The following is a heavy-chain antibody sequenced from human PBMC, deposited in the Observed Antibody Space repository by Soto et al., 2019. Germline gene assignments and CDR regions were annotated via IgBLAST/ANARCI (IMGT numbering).Heavy chain of an antibody. J-gene: IGHJ6*02. CDR2: IWYDGSLQ. D-gene: IGHD5-12*01. V-gene: IGHV3-33*06. Sequence: QVQMVESGGGVVQPGRSLRLSCAASGFSFENYGMHWVRQAPGRGLEWVAIIWYDGSLQYYAAAVKGRFTISRDNSKNTRYLEMNSLRAEDTGVYYCANLWGDGYNLGQDYNGMDVWGQGTTVIVSS. CDR1: GFSFENYG. CDR3: ANLWGDGYNLGQDYNGMDV.